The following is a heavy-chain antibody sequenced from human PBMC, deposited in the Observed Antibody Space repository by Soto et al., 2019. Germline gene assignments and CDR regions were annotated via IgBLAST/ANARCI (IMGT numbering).Heavy chain of an antibody. CDR2: IIPIFGTA. CDR1: GGTFSSYA. Sequence: SVKVSCKASGGTFSSYAISWVRQAPGQGLEWMGGIIPIFGTANYAQKFQGRVTITADESTSTAYMELSSLRSEDTAVYYCASPLSYYYDSSGYYPVKRSYYHYGMDVWGQGSTVTVSS. CDR3: ASPLSYYYDSSGYYPVKRSYYHYGMDV. J-gene: IGHJ6*02. V-gene: IGHV1-69*13. D-gene: IGHD3-22*01.